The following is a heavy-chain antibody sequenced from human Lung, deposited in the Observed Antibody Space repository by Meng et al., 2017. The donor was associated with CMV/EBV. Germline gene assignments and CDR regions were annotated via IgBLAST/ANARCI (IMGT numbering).Heavy chain of an antibody. J-gene: IGHJ5*02. CDR1: GYSFTSYW. D-gene: IGHD6-6*01. V-gene: IGHV5-51*01. Sequence: GGSLRLSCKGSGYSFTSYWIGCVRQMPGKGLEWMGIIYPGDSDTRYSPSFQGQVTISADKSISTAYLQWSSLKASDTAMYYCARGVYSSSSNWFDPWGQGTLVTVSS. CDR3: ARGVYSSSSNWFDP. CDR2: IYPGDSDT.